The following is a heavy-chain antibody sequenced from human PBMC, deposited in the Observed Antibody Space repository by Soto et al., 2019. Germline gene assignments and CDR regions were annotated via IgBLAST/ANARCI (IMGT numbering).Heavy chain of an antibody. V-gene: IGHV1-3*01. CDR1: GYTFTSYA. CDR3: ARDLREYYDFWSGYSNCDY. CDR2: INAGNGNT. Sequence: QVQLVQSGAEVKKPGASVKVSCKASGYTFTSYAMHWVRQAPGQRLEWMGWINAGNGNTKYSQKFQVRVTITRDTSASPAYMEVSSLRSEDTAVYYCARDLREYYDFWSGYSNCDYWGQGTLVTVSS. D-gene: IGHD3-3*01. J-gene: IGHJ4*02.